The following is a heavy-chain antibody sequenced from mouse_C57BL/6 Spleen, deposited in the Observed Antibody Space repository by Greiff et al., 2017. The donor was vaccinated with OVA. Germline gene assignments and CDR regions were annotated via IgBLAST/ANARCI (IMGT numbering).Heavy chain of an antibody. Sequence: QVQLQQSGAELVKPGASVKISCKASGYAFSSYWMNWVKQRPGKGLEWIGQIYPGDGDTNYNGKFKGKATLTADKSSSTAYMQLSSLTSEDSAVYFCARSRNYGSRGAMDYWGQGTSVTVSS. CDR2: IYPGDGDT. V-gene: IGHV1-80*01. D-gene: IGHD1-1*01. J-gene: IGHJ4*01. CDR3: ARSRNYGSRGAMDY. CDR1: GYAFSSYW.